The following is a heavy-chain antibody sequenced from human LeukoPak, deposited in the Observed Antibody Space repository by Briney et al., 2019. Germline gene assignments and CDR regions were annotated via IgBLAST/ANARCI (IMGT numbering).Heavy chain of an antibody. Sequence: PSETLSLTCTVSGDSISSSTYYWGWIRQPPGKGLEWIGSIYYSGTANYNPSLKSRVTISADTSKNQFSLKLSSVTAADTAVYYCARRGTIFGVARWGQGTLVTVSS. D-gene: IGHD3-3*01. V-gene: IGHV4-39*01. CDR2: IYYSGTA. CDR1: GDSISSSTYY. J-gene: IGHJ4*02. CDR3: ARRGTIFGVAR.